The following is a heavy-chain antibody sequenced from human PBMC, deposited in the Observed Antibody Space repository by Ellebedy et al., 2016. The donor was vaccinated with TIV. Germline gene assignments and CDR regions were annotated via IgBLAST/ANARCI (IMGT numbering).Heavy chain of an antibody. D-gene: IGHD4-23*01. V-gene: IGHV4-59*08. CDR3: ARHRELRWGGFGAFDI. CDR2: IYYSGST. CDR1: GGSISSYY. J-gene: IGHJ3*02. Sequence: SETLSLTXTVSGGSISSYYWSWIRQPPGKGLEWIGYIYYSGSTNYNPSLKSRVTISVDTSKNQFSLKLSSVTAADTAVYYCARHRELRWGGFGAFDIWGQGTMVTVSS.